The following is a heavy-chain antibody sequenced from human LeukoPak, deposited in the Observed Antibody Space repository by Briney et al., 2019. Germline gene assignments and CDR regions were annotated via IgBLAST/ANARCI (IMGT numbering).Heavy chain of an antibody. CDR1: GYTFTASY. D-gene: IGHD1-26*01. CDR2: INPNSGGT. Sequence: ASVKVSCKASGYTFTASYMNWVRQAPGQGLEWMGWINPNSGGTNYAQKFQGRVTMTRDTSISTAYMELSRLRSDDTAVYYCARGEGGPGGYFDYWGQGTLVTVSS. CDR3: ARGEGGPGGYFDY. V-gene: IGHV1-2*02. J-gene: IGHJ4*02.